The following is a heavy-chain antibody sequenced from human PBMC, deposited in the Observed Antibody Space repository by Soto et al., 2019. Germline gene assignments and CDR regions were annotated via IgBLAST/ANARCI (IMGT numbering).Heavy chain of an antibody. CDR1: GYTFTGYY. V-gene: IGHV1-2*02. CDR3: AGGVLSGSYYNWFDP. Sequence: QVQLVQSGAEVKKPGASVKVSCKASGYTFTGYYMHWVRQAPGQGLEWMGWINPNSGGTDYAKKFQGRVTMTRDTSISTAYMELSRLRSDDTAVYYCAGGVLSGSYYNWFDPWGQGTPVTVSS. D-gene: IGHD1-26*01. CDR2: INPNSGGT. J-gene: IGHJ5*02.